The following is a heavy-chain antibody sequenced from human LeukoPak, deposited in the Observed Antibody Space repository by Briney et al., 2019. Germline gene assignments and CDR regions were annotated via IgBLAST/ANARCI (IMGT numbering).Heavy chain of an antibody. J-gene: IGHJ4*02. CDR2: ITKSGGDT. CDR1: GFTFSNYA. V-gene: IGHV3-23*01. CDR3: AKNRGGSYYSGSDY. Sequence: QPGGSLRLSCAASGFTFSNYAMNWVRQAAGKGLEWVSVITKSGGDTYYADSVKGRFTISRDNSKNTLYVQMNSLRADDTAVYYCAKNRGGSYYSGSDYWGQGTLVTVSS. D-gene: IGHD1-26*01.